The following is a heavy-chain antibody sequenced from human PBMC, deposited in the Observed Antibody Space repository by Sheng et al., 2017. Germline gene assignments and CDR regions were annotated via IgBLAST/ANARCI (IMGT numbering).Heavy chain of an antibody. Sequence: QLQLQESGPGLVKPSETLSLTCTVSGAPSAVVVTTGAGSASPQGRGWSGLGVSIIVGATYYNPSLKSRVTISVDTSKNQFSLKLSSVTAADTAVYYCARHAFSHPPGYYFDYWGQGTLVTVSS. CDR2: SIIVGAT. CDR3: ARHAFSHPPGYYFDY. J-gene: IGHJ4*02. CDR1: GAPSAVVVTT. V-gene: IGHV4-39*01.